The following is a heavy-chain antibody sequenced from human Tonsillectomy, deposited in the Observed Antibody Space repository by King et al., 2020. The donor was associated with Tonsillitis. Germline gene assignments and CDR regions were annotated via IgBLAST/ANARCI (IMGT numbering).Heavy chain of an antibody. CDR1: GFTFSSYG. Sequence: VQLVESGGGVVQPGGSLRLSCAASGFTFSSYGMHWVRQAPGKGREWVAFIRYDGSNKYYAVSVKGRFTISRDNSKNTLYLQMNSLRAEDTAVYYCAKNYYRSGYYYYYGMDVWGQGTTVTVSS. V-gene: IGHV3-30*02. D-gene: IGHD3-22*01. CDR3: AKNYYRSGYYYYYGMDV. CDR2: IRYDGSNK. J-gene: IGHJ6*02.